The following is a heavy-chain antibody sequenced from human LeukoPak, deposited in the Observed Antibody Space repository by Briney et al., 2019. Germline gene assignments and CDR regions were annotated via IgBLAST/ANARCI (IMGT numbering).Heavy chain of an antibody. J-gene: IGHJ6*03. CDR1: GYSISRGYY. CDR3: AGVSRSCTSARRPPVGYMDV. Sequence: PSETLSLTCAVSGYSISRGYYWVWIRQPPGEGLEWIGYIYYSGDTNYSPSLKSRITLSVDTSKTQFSLKLRSVTAADTAVYYCAGVSRSCTSARRPPVGYMDVWGKGTTVTVSS. V-gene: IGHV4-61*01. CDR2: IYYSGDT. D-gene: IGHD1-26*01.